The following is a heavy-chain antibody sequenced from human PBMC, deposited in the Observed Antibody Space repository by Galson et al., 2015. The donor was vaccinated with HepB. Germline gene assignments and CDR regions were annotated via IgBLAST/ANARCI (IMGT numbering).Heavy chain of an antibody. D-gene: IGHD6-13*01. J-gene: IGHJ6*02. CDR3: ARGPLAAAGYYYYYYGMDV. CDR1: GYTFTSYA. Sequence: SVKVSCKASGYTFTSYAMHWVRQAPGQRLEWMRWINAGNGNTKYSQKFQGRVTITRDTSASTAYMELSSLRSEDTAVYYCARGPLAAAGYYYYYYGMDVWGQGTTVTVSS. V-gene: IGHV1-3*01. CDR2: INAGNGNT.